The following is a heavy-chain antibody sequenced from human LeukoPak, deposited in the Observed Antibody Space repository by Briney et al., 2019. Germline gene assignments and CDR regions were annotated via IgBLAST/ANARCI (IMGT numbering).Heavy chain of an antibody. D-gene: IGHD2-2*01. CDR2: IRYDGSNK. J-gene: IGHJ4*02. V-gene: IGHV3-30*02. CDR1: GFTFSSYG. Sequence: GGSLRLSCAASGFTFSSYGMHWVRQAPGKGLEWVAFIRYDGSNKYYADSVKGRFTISRDNSKNTLYLQMNSLRAEDTAVYYCAKDYCSSTSCYGALDYWGQGTLVTVSS. CDR3: AKDYCSSTSCYGALDY.